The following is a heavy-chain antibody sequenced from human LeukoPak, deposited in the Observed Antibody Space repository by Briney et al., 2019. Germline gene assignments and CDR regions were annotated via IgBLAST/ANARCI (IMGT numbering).Heavy chain of an antibody. D-gene: IGHD3-9*01. CDR2: ITGSGGNT. CDR1: GFTFSNYA. J-gene: IGHJ4*02. CDR3: AKWGDYDVLTGYYVSDY. Sequence: HPGGSLRLSCAASGFTFSNYAMSWVRQAPGEGLEWVSAITGSGGNTYYADSVKGRFTISRGNSKNTVFLQMNSLRAEDTAVYYCAKWGDYDVLTGYYVSDYWGQGTLVTVSS. V-gene: IGHV3-23*01.